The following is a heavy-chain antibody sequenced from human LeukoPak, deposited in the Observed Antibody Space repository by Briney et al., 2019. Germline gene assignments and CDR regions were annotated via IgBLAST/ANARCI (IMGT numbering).Heavy chain of an antibody. J-gene: IGHJ2*01. D-gene: IGHD1-14*01. CDR2: ISSSSSTI. CDR3: ARRHWSDWYFDL. CDR1: GFTFSSYS. Sequence: AGGSLRLSCAASGFTFSSYSMNWVRQAPGKGLEWVSYISSSSSTIYYADSVKGRFTISRDKAKNSLYLQMNSLRDEDTAVYYCARRHWSDWYFDLWGRGTLVTVSS. V-gene: IGHV3-48*02.